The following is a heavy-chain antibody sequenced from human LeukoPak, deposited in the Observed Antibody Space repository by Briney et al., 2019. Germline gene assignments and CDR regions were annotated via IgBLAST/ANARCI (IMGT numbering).Heavy chain of an antibody. Sequence: SETLSPTCAVSGGSISSLNLWSWLRQPPGKGLEWVGEMYLDGRTNFHPSVRGRVTIFIDKPKNQLSLQLTSVTAADTAVYYCVGLEGRYSTDWFYFFDYWGQGALVTVSS. D-gene: IGHD6-19*01. CDR2: MYLDGRT. CDR1: GGSISSLNL. CDR3: VGLEGRYSTDWFYFFDY. V-gene: IGHV4-4*02. J-gene: IGHJ4*02.